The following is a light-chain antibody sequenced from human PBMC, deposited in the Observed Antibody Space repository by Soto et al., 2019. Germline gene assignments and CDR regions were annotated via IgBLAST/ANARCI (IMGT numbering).Light chain of an antibody. CDR1: SSVVGGYDY. V-gene: IGLV2-14*03. CDR2: DVS. Sequence: QSVLTQPASVSGSPGQSITISCTGTSSVVGGYDYVSWYQHHPGKAPKLMIYDVSNRPSGVSNRFSGSKSGNTASLTISGLQADDVADYYCSSYTSSSLYVFGTGTKVTVL. J-gene: IGLJ1*01. CDR3: SSYTSSSLYV.